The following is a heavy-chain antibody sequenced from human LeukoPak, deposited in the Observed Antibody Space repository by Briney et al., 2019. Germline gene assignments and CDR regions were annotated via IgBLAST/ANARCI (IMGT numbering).Heavy chain of an antibody. Sequence: GGSLRLSCAASEFTFSNAWMSWVRQAPGKGLEWVGRIKSKTDGETTDYAAPVKGRFTISRDDSKNTLYLQMNSLKTEDTAVYYCTRRHDYGDYLNWFDPWGQGTLVTVSS. CDR1: EFTFSNAW. J-gene: IGHJ5*02. D-gene: IGHD4-17*01. CDR2: IKSKTDGETT. CDR3: TRRHDYGDYLNWFDP. V-gene: IGHV3-15*01.